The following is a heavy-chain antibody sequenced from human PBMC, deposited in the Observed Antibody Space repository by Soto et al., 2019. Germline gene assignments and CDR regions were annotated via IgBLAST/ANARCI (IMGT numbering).Heavy chain of an antibody. Sequence: EVQLLESGGGLVQPGGSLRLSCAASGFTFNNYAIRWVRQPPGKGLEWASTITGSGDSAYYADSVTGRFIISRDNSKNTLYMQMHGLGAEDSAIYCCSEGGGTNYYCHMDVWGGGTTVTGFS. D-gene: IGHD1-26*01. CDR2: ITGSGDSA. J-gene: IGHJ6*03. CDR3: SEGGGTNYYCHMDV. CDR1: GFTFNNYA. V-gene: IGHV3-23*01.